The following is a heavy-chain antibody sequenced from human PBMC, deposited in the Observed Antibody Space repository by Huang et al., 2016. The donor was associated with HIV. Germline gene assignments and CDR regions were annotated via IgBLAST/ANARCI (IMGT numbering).Heavy chain of an antibody. CDR2: IKHLGSP. CDR3: ARDATKNPRGWFDP. D-gene: IGHD3-10*01. CDR1: GGSLSGYY. V-gene: IGHV4-34*02. J-gene: IGHJ5*02. Sequence: QVHLQQWGAGLLKSAETLSLTCAVYGGSLSGYYWSWLRQTPGKGLEWIGEIKHLGSPNYNPSLKSRVSISMDGSKKQFSLKLRSISDADTAVYFCARDATKNPRGWFDPWGQGTLVTGSS.